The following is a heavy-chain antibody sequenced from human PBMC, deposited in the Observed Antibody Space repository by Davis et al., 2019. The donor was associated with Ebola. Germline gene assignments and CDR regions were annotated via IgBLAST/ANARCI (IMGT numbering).Heavy chain of an antibody. D-gene: IGHD6-6*01. Sequence: MPSETLSLTCAVYGGSFSGYYWSWIRQPPGKGLEWIGEINHSGSTNYNPSLKSRVTISVDTSKKQFSLKLSSVTAADTAVYYGARRSNSPFDYWGQGTLVTVSS. V-gene: IGHV4-34*01. CDR3: ARRSNSPFDY. J-gene: IGHJ4*02. CDR2: INHSGST. CDR1: GGSFSGYY.